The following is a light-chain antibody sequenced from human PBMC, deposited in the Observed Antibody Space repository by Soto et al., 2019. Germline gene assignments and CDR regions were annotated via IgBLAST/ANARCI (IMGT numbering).Light chain of an antibody. CDR3: CSSAGSSTVI. J-gene: IGLJ2*01. V-gene: IGLV2-11*01. Sequence: QSALTQPRSVSGSPGQSVTISCTGASRDVGAYNYVSWYQQHPGKAPKLIIYDVSKWPLGVPDRFSGSKSGNTASLTISGLQAEDEADYYCCSSAGSSTVIFGGGTKLTVL. CDR1: SRDVGAYNY. CDR2: DVS.